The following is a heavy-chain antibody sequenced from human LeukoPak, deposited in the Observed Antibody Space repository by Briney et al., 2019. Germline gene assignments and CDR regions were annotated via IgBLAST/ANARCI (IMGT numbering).Heavy chain of an antibody. CDR1: GGSISSGGYY. CDR3: ARGDYDILTGYYNTPYFDY. D-gene: IGHD3-9*01. J-gene: IGHJ4*02. V-gene: IGHV4-61*08. CDR2: IYYSGST. Sequence: SETLSLTCAVSGGSISSGGYYWSWIRQPPGKGLEWIGYIYYSGSTNYNPSLKSRVTISVDTSKNQFSLKLSSVTAADTAVYYCARGDYDILTGYYNTPYFDYWGQGTLVTVSS.